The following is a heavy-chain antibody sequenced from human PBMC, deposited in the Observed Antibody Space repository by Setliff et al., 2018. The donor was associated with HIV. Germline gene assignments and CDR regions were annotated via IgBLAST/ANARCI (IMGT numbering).Heavy chain of an antibody. Sequence: SETLSLTCAVYGGSFSGYYWSWIRQPPGKGLEWIGYIYYSGSTIYNPSLKSRVTISVDTSKNQFSLKLSSVTAADTAVYYCARDSVVKPGGMDVWGQGTTVTVSS. J-gene: IGHJ6*02. CDR1: GGSFSGYY. D-gene: IGHD2-15*01. CDR2: IYYSGST. CDR3: ARDSVVKPGGMDV. V-gene: IGHV4-59*12.